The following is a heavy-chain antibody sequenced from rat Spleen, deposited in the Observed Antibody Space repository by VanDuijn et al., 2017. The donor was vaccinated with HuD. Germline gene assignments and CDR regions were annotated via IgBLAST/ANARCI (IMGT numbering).Heavy chain of an antibody. V-gene: IGHV2-77*01. CDR1: GFSLTSYG. J-gene: IGHJ2*01. Sequence: QVQMKETGPGLVQTTQTLSVTCTVSGFSLTSYGVHWVRQAPGKGLEWMGIIWGDGSTNYNSALKSRLSISRDTSKSQVFLKMSGLKTEDTATYYCARDYYEGFDYWGQGVMVTVSS. D-gene: IGHD1-12*01. CDR2: IWGDGST. CDR3: ARDYYEGFDY.